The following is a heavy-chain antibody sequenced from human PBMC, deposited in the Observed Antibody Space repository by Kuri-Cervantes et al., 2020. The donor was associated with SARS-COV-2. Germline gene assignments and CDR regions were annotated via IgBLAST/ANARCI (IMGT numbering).Heavy chain of an antibody. Sequence: GSLRLSCTVSGGSVSSGSYYWNWIRQPPGKGLEWIGDIHDSGSTNHNAFVKSRVAISLDTSKNLFSLKLTSVTAADTAIYYCARAVSRLVHPPGTFDFWGQGTLVTVSS. CDR2: IHDSGST. J-gene: IGHJ4*02. CDR3: ARAVSRLVHPPGTFDF. V-gene: IGHV4-61*03. CDR1: GGSVSSGSYY. D-gene: IGHD6-19*01.